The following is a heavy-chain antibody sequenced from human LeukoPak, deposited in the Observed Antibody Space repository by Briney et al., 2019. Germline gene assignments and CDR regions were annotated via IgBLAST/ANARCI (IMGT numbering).Heavy chain of an antibody. CDR3: ARSFKVDY. J-gene: IGHJ4*02. CDR1: GFTFGIYR. Sequence: GGSLRLSCAAPGFTFGIYRMTWVRQAPGKGLEWVATINQGGSEKYYVDSVKGRFTISRDYTRNLLFLQMNSLRVEDTAVYYCARSFKVDYWGQGTLVIVSS. V-gene: IGHV3-7*03. CDR2: INQGGSEK.